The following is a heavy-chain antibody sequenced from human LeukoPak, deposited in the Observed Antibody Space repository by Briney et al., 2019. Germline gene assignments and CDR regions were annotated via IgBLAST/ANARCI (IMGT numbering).Heavy chain of an antibody. Sequence: SGTLSLTCTVSGDSINSLDLWSWVRQPPGKGLEWIGEMYLCGTNHSNPSVKSRVTISIDKSKNQFFLHLSSVTAADTAVYYCAGLVGRYSSGLYYYYFDYWGQGTLVTVSS. CDR2: MYLCGTN. CDR3: AGLVGRYSSGLYYYYFDY. V-gene: IGHV4-4*02. CDR1: GDSINSLDL. D-gene: IGHD3-22*01. J-gene: IGHJ4*02.